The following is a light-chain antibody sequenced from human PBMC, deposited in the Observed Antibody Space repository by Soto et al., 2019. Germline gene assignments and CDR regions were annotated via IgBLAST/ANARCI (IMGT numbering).Light chain of an antibody. Sequence: QSVLTQPTSASGTPGQRVNISCSGSSSNIGSNYVYWYRQFPGTAPKLLIQRNNQRPSGVPARFSGSKSGTSASLAISGLRSEDEADYYCGGWDDSLSGPVFGGGTKVTFL. V-gene: IGLV1-47*01. CDR3: GGWDDSLSGPV. J-gene: IGLJ2*01. CDR2: RNN. CDR1: SSNIGSNY.